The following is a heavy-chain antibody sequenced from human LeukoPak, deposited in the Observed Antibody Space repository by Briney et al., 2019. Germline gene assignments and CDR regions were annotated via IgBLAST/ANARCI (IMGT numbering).Heavy chain of an antibody. CDR3: ARMDRSYDILTGYESFDY. D-gene: IGHD3-9*01. CDR1: GYTFTSYG. V-gene: IGHV1-18*01. Sequence: ASVKVSCKASGYTFTSYGISWVRQAPGQGLEGIGWISAYNGNTNYAQKLQGRVTMTTDTSTSTAYMELRSLRSDDTAVYYCARMDRSYDILTGYESFDYWGQGTLVTVSS. J-gene: IGHJ4*02. CDR2: ISAYNGNT.